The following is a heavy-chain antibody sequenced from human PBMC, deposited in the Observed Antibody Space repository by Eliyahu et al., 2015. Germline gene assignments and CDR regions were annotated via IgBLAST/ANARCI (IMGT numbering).Heavy chain of an antibody. CDR2: INQDGDQK. V-gene: IGHV3-7*01. CDR1: GFSISTYW. J-gene: IGHJ6*04. CDR3: GRGMHV. Sequence: EEQLVESGGGLVQPGGSLXLSCAASGFSISTYWMTWVRQVPGKGLEWVANINQDGDQKYYVGSLKGRFTISRDNAKNSLFLQMNSLRAEDTAVYYCGRGMHVWGKGTTVTVSS.